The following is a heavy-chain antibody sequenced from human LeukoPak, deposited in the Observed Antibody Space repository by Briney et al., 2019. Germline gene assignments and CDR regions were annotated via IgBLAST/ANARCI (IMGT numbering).Heavy chain of an antibody. J-gene: IGHJ4*02. CDR2: IYTSGST. CDR3: ARGAPGGYCTNGVCPTFFDY. Sequence: SETLSLTCTVSGGSISSYYRSWIRQPAGKGLEWIGRIYTSGSTNYNPSLKSRVTMSVDTSKNQFSLKLSSVTAADTAVYYCARGAPGGYCTNGVCPTFFDYWGQGTLVTVSS. CDR1: GGSISSYY. D-gene: IGHD2-8*01. V-gene: IGHV4-4*07.